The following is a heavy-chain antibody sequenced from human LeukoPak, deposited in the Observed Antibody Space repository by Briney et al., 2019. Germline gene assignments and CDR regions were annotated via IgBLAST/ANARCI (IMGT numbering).Heavy chain of an antibody. CDR1: GFTFSSYW. J-gene: IGHJ4*02. CDR2: IKEDGSVK. D-gene: IGHD1-26*01. Sequence: PGGSLRLSCAASGFTFSSYWMSWVRQTPGKGLEWVASIKEDGSVKYYVDSVKGRFSLSRDNAKNSMYLQLNSLRAEDTAVYYCARLAIVGTWFDDWGQGTLVTDSS. V-gene: IGHV3-7*01. CDR3: ARLAIVGTWFDD.